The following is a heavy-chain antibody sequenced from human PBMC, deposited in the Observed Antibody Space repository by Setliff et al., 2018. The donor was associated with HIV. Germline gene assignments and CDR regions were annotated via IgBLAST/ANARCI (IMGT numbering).Heavy chain of an antibody. Sequence: PSETLSLTCTVSGGSISSSSYYWGWIRQPPGKGLEWIGSIYYSGTTDYNPSLKRRVSISLDGPRNQVSLKLTSVTAADTALYYCARATRIIPLVVPGASDYWGQGTLVTVS. J-gene: IGHJ4*02. D-gene: IGHD2-8*02. V-gene: IGHV4-39*07. CDR1: GGSISSSSYY. CDR2: IYYSGTT. CDR3: ARATRIIPLVVPGASDY.